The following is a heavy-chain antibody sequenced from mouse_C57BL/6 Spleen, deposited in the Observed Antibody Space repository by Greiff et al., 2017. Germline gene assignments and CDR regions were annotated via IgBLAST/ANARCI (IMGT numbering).Heavy chain of an antibody. V-gene: IGHV2-2*01. CDR1: GFSFTSYG. Sequence: VMLLQSGPGLVQPSPCLSISCTASGFSFTSYGVHWVRQSPGQGLEWLGVIWSGGSTDYNAAFISRLSISKDNAKSQVCFKMNSLQADDTAVYYCARKRLTGYFDVWGTGTTVTVSS. D-gene: IGHD1-2*01. CDR3: ARKRLTGYFDV. CDR2: IWSGGST. J-gene: IGHJ1*03.